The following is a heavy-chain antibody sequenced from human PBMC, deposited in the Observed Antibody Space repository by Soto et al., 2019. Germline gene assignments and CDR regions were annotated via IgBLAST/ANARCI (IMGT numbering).Heavy chain of an antibody. CDR2: INPNSGGT. J-gene: IGHJ4*02. D-gene: IGHD3-22*01. V-gene: IGHV1-2*02. Sequence: ASVKVSCKASGYTFTGYYMHWVRQAPGQGLEWMGWINPNSGGTNYAQKFQGRVTMTRDTSISTAYMELSRLRAEDTAVYYCAKDALAIVVVRALSIDYWGQGTLVTVSS. CDR1: GYTFTGYY. CDR3: AKDALAIVVVRALSIDY.